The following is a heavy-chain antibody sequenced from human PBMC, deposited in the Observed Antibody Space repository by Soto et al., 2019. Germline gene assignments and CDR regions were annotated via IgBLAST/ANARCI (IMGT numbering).Heavy chain of an antibody. CDR1: GFTFDDYN. J-gene: IGHJ5*02. V-gene: IGHV3-43*01. CDR2: ISRDGTNT. CDR3: VKETYYYDVSSYYTLGS. D-gene: IGHD3-3*01. Sequence: LRLSCAASGFTFDDYNMHWVRQAPGKGLEWVSLISRDGTNTNYAESVKGRFTISRDNSKNSLYLQMNSLRTEDTALYYCVKETYYYDVSSYYTLGSWGQGTLVTVSS.